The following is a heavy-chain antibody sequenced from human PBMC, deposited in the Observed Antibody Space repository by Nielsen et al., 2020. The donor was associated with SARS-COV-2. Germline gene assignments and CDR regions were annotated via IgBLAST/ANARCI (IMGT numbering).Heavy chain of an antibody. D-gene: IGHD6-19*01. CDR3: AKRSGYTSGWYGDY. Sequence: GESLKISCAASGFTFSSYSMNWVRQAPGKGLEWVSYISSSSSTTYYADSVKGRFTISRDNSKNTLYLQMNSLRAEDTAVYYCAKRSGYTSGWYGDYWGQGTLVTVSS. CDR1: GFTFSSYS. CDR2: ISSSSSTT. J-gene: IGHJ4*02. V-gene: IGHV3-48*01.